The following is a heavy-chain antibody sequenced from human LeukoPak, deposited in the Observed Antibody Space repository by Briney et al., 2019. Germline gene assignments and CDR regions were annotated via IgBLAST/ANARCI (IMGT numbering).Heavy chain of an antibody. J-gene: IGHJ4*02. D-gene: IGHD3-22*01. CDR1: GFTVSSNY. CDR3: AKDATGGDYYDSSRDY. CDR2: IYSGGST. V-gene: IGHV3-66*01. Sequence: GGSLRLSCAASGFTVSSNYMSWVRQAPGKGLEWVSIIYSGGSTYYADSVKGRFTISRDNSKSTLYLQMTSLRAEDTAVYYCAKDATGGDYYDSSRDYWGQGTLVTVSS.